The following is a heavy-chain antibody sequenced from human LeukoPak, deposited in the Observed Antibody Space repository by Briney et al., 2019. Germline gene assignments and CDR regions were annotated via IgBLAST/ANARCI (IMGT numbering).Heavy chain of an antibody. V-gene: IGHV5-51*01. D-gene: IGHD5-18*01. CDR3: ARQKEQLWLRYYFDY. CDR1: GYRFTSYW. J-gene: IGHJ4*02. Sequence: GESLKISCKGSGYRFTSYWIGWVRQMPGKDLEWMGIIYPGDSDTRYSPSFQGQVTISADKSITTAYLQWSSLKASDTAMYYCARQKEQLWLRYYFDYWGQGTLVTVSS. CDR2: IYPGDSDT.